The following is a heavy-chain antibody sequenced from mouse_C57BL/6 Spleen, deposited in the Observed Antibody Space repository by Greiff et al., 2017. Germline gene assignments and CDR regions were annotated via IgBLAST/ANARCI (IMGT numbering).Heavy chain of an antibody. CDR2: INPNNGGT. J-gene: IGHJ4*01. CDR3: ARCLGSGYAMDY. D-gene: IGHD1-1*01. Sequence: EVMLQQSGPELVKPGASVKISCKASGYTFTDYYMNWVKQSHGKSLEWIGDINPNNGGTSYNQKFKGKATLTVDKSSSTAYMELRSLTSEDSAVDYCARCLGSGYAMDYWGQGTSVTVSS. CDR1: GYTFTDYY. V-gene: IGHV1-26*01.